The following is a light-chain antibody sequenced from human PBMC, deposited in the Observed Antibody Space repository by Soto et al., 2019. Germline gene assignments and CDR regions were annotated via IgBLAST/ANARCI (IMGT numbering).Light chain of an antibody. V-gene: IGKV3D-15*01. J-gene: IGKJ5*01. CDR1: QRVGSS. CDR2: GAS. CDR3: QQYNKWPLIT. Sequence: EIVFTQSPGTLSLYPGERATLSCRASQRVGSSYLAWYQHKPDQAPRLLIYGASTRATGTPARFSGSGSGTEFTLTISILQSEDFALYYCQQYNKWPLITFGQGTRLEIK.